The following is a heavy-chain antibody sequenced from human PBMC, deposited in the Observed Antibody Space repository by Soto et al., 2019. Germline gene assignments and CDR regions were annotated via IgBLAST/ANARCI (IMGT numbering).Heavy chain of an antibody. Sequence: GASVEVSCEECGVTLGSYSSSWVRQAPGQGLEWMGWISAYNGNTNYAQKLQGRVTMTTDTSTSTAYMELRSLRSDDTAVYYCARDWRGYSYWGQGTLVTVSS. CDR2: ISAYNGNT. D-gene: IGHD5-18*01. CDR3: ARDWRGYSY. J-gene: IGHJ4*02. CDR1: GVTLGSYS. V-gene: IGHV1-18*01.